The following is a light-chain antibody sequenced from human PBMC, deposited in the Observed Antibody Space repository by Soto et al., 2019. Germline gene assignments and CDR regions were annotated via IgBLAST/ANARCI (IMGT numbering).Light chain of an antibody. J-gene: IGLJ1*01. CDR1: RSDVGAYNY. V-gene: IGLV2-14*01. CDR2: EVT. Sequence: QSVLTQPASVSGSPGQSIAISCTGTRSDVGAYNYVSWYQQHPGKAPKLMISEVTNRPSGVSNRFSASKSGNTASLFISGLQAEDEADYYCSSYTSDSSYVFGSGTKVTVL. CDR3: SSYTSDSSYV.